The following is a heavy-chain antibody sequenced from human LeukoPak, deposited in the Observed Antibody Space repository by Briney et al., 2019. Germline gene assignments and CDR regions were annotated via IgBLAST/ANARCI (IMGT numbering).Heavy chain of an antibody. Sequence: KTSETLSLTCTVSGGSISSYYWSWIRQPAGKGLEWIGRIYNSGSTTYNPSLKSRVTMSVDTSKNQFSLRLSSVTAADTAMYYCVKSGGYGLIDYWGQGTLVTVSS. J-gene: IGHJ4*02. V-gene: IGHV4-4*07. D-gene: IGHD6-19*01. CDR1: GGSISSYY. CDR2: IYNSGST. CDR3: VKSGGYGLIDY.